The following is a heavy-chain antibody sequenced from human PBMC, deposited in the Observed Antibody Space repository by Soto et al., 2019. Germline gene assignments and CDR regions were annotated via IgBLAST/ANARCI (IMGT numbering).Heavy chain of an antibody. CDR3: ASRIIPDY. J-gene: IGHJ4*02. Sequence: PSETLSLTCTVSGGSISSGSYYWGWIRQPPGKGLEWIGSIYYSGNTYYNPSLKSRVTISVDTSKNQFSLRLTSVTAADTAVYFCASRIIPDYWGQGILVTVSS. CDR2: IYYSGNT. D-gene: IGHD2-21*01. V-gene: IGHV4-39*01. CDR1: GGSISSGSYY.